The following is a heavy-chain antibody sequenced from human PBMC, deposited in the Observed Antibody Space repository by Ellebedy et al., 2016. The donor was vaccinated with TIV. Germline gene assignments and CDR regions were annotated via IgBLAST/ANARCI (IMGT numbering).Heavy chain of an antibody. V-gene: IGHV4-59*01. CDR1: GGSISDSS. CDR2: IHYSGSI. CDR3: ARDRFWGNWRYKGNWLDP. J-gene: IGHJ5*02. Sequence: GSLRLSCTVSGGSISDSSWSWIRQAPGKGLEWIAYIHYSGSIDYSPSLKSRLTVSRDTSKNEVSLSVTSVTVADTAVYYCARDRFWGNWRYKGNWLDPWGQGTLVTVSS. D-gene: IGHD1-1*01.